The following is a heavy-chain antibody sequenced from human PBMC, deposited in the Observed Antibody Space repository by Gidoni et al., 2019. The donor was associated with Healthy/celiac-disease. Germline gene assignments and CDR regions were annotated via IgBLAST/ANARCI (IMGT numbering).Heavy chain of an antibody. J-gene: IGHJ6*02. CDR3: ARHPAVAGIDYYGMDV. CDR1: GYSFTSYW. Sequence: EVQLVQSGAEVKKPGESLKLSCKGSGYSFTSYWIGWVRQMPGKGLEWMGIIYPGDSDTRYSPSFQGQVTISADKSISTAYLQWSSLKASDTAMYYCARHPAVAGIDYYGMDVWGQGTTVTVSS. D-gene: IGHD6-19*01. V-gene: IGHV5-51*01. CDR2: IYPGDSDT.